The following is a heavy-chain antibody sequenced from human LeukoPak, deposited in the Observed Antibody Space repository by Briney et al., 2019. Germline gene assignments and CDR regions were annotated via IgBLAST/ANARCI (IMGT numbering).Heavy chain of an antibody. CDR3: ARDRVAAVSFHGDS. V-gene: IGHV3-33*01. CDR2: IWYDATNE. CDR1: GFIFSNYA. D-gene: IGHD6-25*01. Sequence: PGRSLRLSCAASGFIFSNYAMHWVRQAPGKGLEWVAVIWYDATNEYYADSVKGRFTISRDNFRNTLYLQMNSLRAEDTALYYCARDRVAAVSFHGDSWGQGALVSVSS. J-gene: IGHJ4*02.